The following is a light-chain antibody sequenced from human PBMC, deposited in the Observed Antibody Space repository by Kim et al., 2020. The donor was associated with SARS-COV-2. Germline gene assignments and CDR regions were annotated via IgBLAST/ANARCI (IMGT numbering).Light chain of an antibody. CDR2: DVS. Sequence: QSVTISCTRTSSDVGVYNYVSWYQQHPGKAPKLMIYDVSKRPSGVPDRFSGSKSGNTASLTISGLQAEDEADYYCCSYAGSYTNYVFGTGTKVTVL. CDR3: CSYAGSYTNYV. CDR1: SSDVGVYNY. V-gene: IGLV2-11*01. J-gene: IGLJ1*01.